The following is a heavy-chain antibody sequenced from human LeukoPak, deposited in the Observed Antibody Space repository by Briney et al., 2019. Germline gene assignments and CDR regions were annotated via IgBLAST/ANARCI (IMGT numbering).Heavy chain of an antibody. Sequence: PGGSLRLSCAASGFSVSSDYMTCVRQAPGKGLEWVSVIYSGGSTYYADSVKGRFTISRDNSKNTLYLQMNNVRVEDTAVYFCARYHTALNYWGQGTLVTASS. J-gene: IGHJ4*02. D-gene: IGHD5-18*01. CDR3: ARYHTALNY. CDR1: GFSVSSDY. V-gene: IGHV3-53*01. CDR2: IYSGGST.